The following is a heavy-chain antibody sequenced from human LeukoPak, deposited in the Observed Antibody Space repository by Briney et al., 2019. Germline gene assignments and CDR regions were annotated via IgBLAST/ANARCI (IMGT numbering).Heavy chain of an antibody. J-gene: IGHJ6*02. CDR3: AREGPGYCSSTSCLQRGGMDV. CDR2: IYYSGST. CDR1: GGSISSGGYY. V-gene: IGHV4-31*03. Sequence: SETLSLTCPVSGGSISSGGYYWSWIRQHPGKGLEWIGYIYYSGSTYYNPSLKSRVTISVDTSKNQFSLKLSSVTAADTAVYYCAREGPGYCSSTSCLQRGGMDVWGQGTTVTVSS. D-gene: IGHD2-2*01.